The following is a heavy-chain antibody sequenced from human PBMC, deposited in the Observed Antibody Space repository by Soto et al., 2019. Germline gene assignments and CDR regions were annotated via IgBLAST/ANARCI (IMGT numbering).Heavy chain of an antibody. CDR3: ARSFVVAAAGPFDY. CDR1: GGYICSGGYY. V-gene: IGHV4-31*03. CDR2: IYYSGST. D-gene: IGHD6-13*01. J-gene: IGHJ4*02. Sequence: SETLSLTCTVSGGYICSGGYYWSWIRQHPGKGLEWIGYIYYSGSTYYNPSLKSRVTISVDTSKNQFSLKLSSVTAADTAVYYCARSFVVAAAGPFDYWGQGTLVTVSS.